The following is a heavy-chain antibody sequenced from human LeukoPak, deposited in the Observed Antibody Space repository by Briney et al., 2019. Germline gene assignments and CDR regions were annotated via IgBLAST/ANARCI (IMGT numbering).Heavy chain of an antibody. CDR3: ARDLLGYGSGSYVANWFDP. CDR2: ISSSSSYI. CDR1: GFTFSSYW. V-gene: IGHV3-21*01. Sequence: GGSLRLSCAASGFTFSSYWMSWVRQAPGKGLEWVSSISSSSSYIYYADSVKGRFTISRDNAKNSLYLQMNSLRAEDTAVYYCARDLLGYGSGSYVANWFDPWGQGTLVTVSS. D-gene: IGHD3-10*01. J-gene: IGHJ5*02.